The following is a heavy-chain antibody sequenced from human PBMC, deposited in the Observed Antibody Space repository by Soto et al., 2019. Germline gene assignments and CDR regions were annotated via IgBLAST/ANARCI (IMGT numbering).Heavy chain of an antibody. CDR2: IGSSSVTI. J-gene: IGHJ4*02. V-gene: IGHV3-48*01. CDR1: GFTLSNYV. D-gene: IGHD6-19*01. CDR3: ARAPSRGWPYFFDY. Sequence: PGGSLRLSCAASGFTLSNYVMNWVRQAPGKGLEWISCIGSSSVTIFHADSVKGRFTISRDSAKNSLYLQMNSLRAEDTAMYYWARAPSRGWPYFFDYWGRGPLVTVPS.